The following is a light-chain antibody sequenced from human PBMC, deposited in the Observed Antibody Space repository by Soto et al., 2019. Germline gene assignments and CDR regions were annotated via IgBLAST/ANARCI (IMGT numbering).Light chain of an antibody. CDR2: AAS. Sequence: DIRMTHSPSSLSAFVGDTVTSTCQTCPPISVHLNWYQQKPGKAPTLLISAASTMQSGVPSRFSGSGKGTHFTLSISDLRPEDFATYYCQQTYAAPLNFGGGTRVES. V-gene: IGKV1-39*01. J-gene: IGKJ4*01. CDR3: QQTYAAPLN. CDR1: PPISVH.